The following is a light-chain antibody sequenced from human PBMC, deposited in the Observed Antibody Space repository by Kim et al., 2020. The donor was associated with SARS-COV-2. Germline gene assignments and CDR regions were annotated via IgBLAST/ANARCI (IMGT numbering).Light chain of an antibody. Sequence: DIQMTQSPSSLSASIGDRVTITCRASQRISSYLNWYQQKPGKAPNLLIYSASNLRSGVPSRFSGSGSGTDFTLTITSLQPEDFATYYCQQNYNTPYTFGQGTKLEI. CDR3: QQNYNTPYT. V-gene: IGKV1-39*01. CDR2: SAS. CDR1: QRISSY. J-gene: IGKJ2*01.